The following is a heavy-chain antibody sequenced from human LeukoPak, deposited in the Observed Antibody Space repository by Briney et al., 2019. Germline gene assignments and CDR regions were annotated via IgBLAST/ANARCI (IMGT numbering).Heavy chain of an antibody. V-gene: IGHV1-18*01. J-gene: IGHJ4*02. D-gene: IGHD3-22*01. CDR1: GYTFTSYG. Sequence: GASVKVSCKASGYTFTSYGISWVRQAPGQGLEWMGWISAYNGNTNYAQKLQGRVTMTTDTSTSTAYMELRSLRSDDTAVYYCARGALFDYDSSGLDYWGQGTLVTVSS. CDR3: ARGALFDYDSSGLDY. CDR2: ISAYNGNT.